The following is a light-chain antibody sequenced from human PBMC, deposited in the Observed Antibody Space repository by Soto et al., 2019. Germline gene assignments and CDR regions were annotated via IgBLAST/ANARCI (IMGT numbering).Light chain of an antibody. CDR1: QGISSW. Sequence: DIQMTQSPSSVSASVGDRVNITCRARQGISSWLDWYQQKPGKAPKLLIYAASSLQSGVPSRFSCSGSRTDFTRTISRLQPEDFATYYCQQANSFPYTFGQGTKLEIK. J-gene: IGKJ2*01. CDR2: AAS. V-gene: IGKV1-12*02. CDR3: QQANSFPYT.